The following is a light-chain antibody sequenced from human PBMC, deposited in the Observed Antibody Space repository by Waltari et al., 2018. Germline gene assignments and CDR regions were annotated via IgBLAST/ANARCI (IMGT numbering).Light chain of an antibody. J-gene: IGKJ5*01. Sequence: DIQMTQSPSTLSASVGDRVTITCRASQSISDSLAWYQQKPGKAPKLLIYKASSLESGVPSRFSGSGSGTEFTLTITSLQPDDLAAYYCQHYKSYPITFGQGTRLEIK. CDR1: QSISDS. V-gene: IGKV1-5*03. CDR3: QHYKSYPIT. CDR2: KAS.